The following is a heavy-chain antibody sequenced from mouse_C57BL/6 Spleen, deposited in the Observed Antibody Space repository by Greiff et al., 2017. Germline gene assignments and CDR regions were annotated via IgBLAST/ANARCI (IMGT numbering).Heavy chain of an antibody. D-gene: IGHD1-1*01. CDR1: GYTFTSYW. V-gene: IGHV1-72*01. J-gene: IGHJ4*01. Sequence: QVQLQQPGAELVKPGASVKLSCKASGYTFTSYWMHWVKQRPGRGLEWIGMIDPNSGGTKYNEKFKSKATLTVDKPSSTAYMQLSSLTSEDSADYYCARERGYGSSSSMDYWGQGTSVTVSS. CDR3: ARERGYGSSSSMDY. CDR2: IDPNSGGT.